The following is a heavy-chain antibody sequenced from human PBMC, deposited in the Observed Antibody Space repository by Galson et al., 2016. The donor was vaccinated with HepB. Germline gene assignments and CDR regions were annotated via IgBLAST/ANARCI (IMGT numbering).Heavy chain of an antibody. CDR3: AREYSGTPGFVS. Sequence: SLRLSCAASGFTFSSYVMSWVRQAPGKGLEWVANIKEDGSEKYYVDSVKGRFTISRDNAKKSLYIQMNSLRSEDTALYYCAREYSGTPGFVSWGQGTLVAVSS. V-gene: IGHV3-7*04. J-gene: IGHJ4*02. D-gene: IGHD1-26*01. CDR1: GFTFSSYV. CDR2: IKEDGSEK.